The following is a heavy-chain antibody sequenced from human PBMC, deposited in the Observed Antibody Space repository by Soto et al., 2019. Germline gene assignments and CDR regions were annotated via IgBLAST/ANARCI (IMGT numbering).Heavy chain of an antibody. Sequence: GGSLRLSCAASGVTVSSNYMSWVRQAPGKGLEWVSVIYSGGSTYYADSVKGRFTISRDNSKSTLYLQMNSLRAEDTAVYYCARHGYNYGGGYFDYWGQGTLVTVSS. V-gene: IGHV3-66*04. CDR3: ARHGYNYGGGYFDY. J-gene: IGHJ4*02. D-gene: IGHD5-18*01. CDR1: GVTVSSNY. CDR2: IYSGGST.